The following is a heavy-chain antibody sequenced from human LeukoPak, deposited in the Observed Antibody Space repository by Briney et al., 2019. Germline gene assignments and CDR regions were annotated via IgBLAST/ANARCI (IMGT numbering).Heavy chain of an antibody. Sequence: GGSLRLSCAASGFTFSSYWMHWVRQAPGKGLVSVSRINSDGSSTSYADSVKGRFTISRDNAKNTLYLQMNSLRAEDTAVYYCARGSWDYYDSSGNDYWGQGTLVTVSS. CDR1: GFTFSSYW. CDR2: INSDGSST. D-gene: IGHD3-22*01. CDR3: ARGSWDYYDSSGNDY. J-gene: IGHJ4*02. V-gene: IGHV3-74*01.